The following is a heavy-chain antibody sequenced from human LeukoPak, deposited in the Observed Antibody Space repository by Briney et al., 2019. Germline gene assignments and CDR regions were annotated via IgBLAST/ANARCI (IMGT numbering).Heavy chain of an antibody. CDR3: AKAGGSGYTLLGDY. CDR2: IDWNSGNI. V-gene: IGHV3-9*01. Sequence: PGGSLRLSCAASGFTFDDYAMHWVRQAPGKGLEWVSGIDWNSGNIDYADSVKGRFTISRDNAKNSLYLQMNSLRAEDTALYYCAKAGGSGYTLLGDYWGQGTLVTVSS. D-gene: IGHD3-22*01. J-gene: IGHJ4*02. CDR1: GFTFDDYA.